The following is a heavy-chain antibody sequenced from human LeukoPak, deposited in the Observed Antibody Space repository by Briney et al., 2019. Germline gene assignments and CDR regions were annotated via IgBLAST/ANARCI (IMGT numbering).Heavy chain of an antibody. CDR3: VRDPHALDY. Sequence: GGSLRLSCAASGFTFSSYSMNWVRQAPGKGLEWISYITSRSSPIHYADSVRGRFTISRDNAKNSLCLQMNSLRDEDTAVYYCVRDPHALDYWGRGTLVTVSS. J-gene: IGHJ4*02. CDR1: GFTFSSYS. CDR2: ITSRSSPI. V-gene: IGHV3-48*02.